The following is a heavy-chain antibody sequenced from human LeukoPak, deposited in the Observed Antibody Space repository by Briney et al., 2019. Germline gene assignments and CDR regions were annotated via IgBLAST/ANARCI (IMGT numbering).Heavy chain of an antibody. CDR2: IKTDGSES. D-gene: IGHD1-26*01. V-gene: IGHV3-74*01. CDR3: ARDVGPYGGSPGGD. CDR1: GLISSNFW. Sequence: TGRSLRLSCEASGLISSNFWMHWVRQAPGKGLVWVSRIKTDGSESSYADSVKGRFTIPRDNAKDTLSLQMDSLREDDTAVYFCARDVGPYGGSPGGDWGLGTLVTVSS. J-gene: IGHJ4*02.